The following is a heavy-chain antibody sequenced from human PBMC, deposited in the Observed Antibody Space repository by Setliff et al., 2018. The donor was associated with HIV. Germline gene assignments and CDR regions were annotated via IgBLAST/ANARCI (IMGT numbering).Heavy chain of an antibody. J-gene: IGHJ6*02. CDR2: INPNNGDT. Sequence: GASVKVSCKASGYTFTDYFLHWVRQAPGQGLEWMGWINPNNGDTIYAQKFQGRVTVTRDTSIITAYMVLSSLKSDDTAMYFCAREDYYYYGMDVWGQGTTVTVSS. V-gene: IGHV1-2*02. CDR3: AREDYYYYGMDV. CDR1: GYTFTDYF.